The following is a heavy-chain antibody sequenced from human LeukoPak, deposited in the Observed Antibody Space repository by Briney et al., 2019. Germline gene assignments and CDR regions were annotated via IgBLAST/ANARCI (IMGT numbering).Heavy chain of an antibody. CDR1: GGSFSGYY. V-gene: IGHV4-34*01. Sequence: PSETLSLTCAVYGGSFSGYYWSWIRQPPGKGLEWIEEINHSGSTNYNPSLKSRVTISLDTSKNQFSLKLSSVTAADTAVYYCARGGLGYCSGGSCSHEYFQHWGQGTLVTVSS. J-gene: IGHJ1*01. CDR2: INHSGST. CDR3: ARGGLGYCSGGSCSHEYFQH. D-gene: IGHD2-15*01.